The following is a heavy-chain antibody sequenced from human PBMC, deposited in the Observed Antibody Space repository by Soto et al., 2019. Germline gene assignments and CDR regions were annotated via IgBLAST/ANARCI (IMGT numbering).Heavy chain of an antibody. CDR1: GGSISSYY. V-gene: IGHV4-59*01. CDR3: AGGTFGVVKD. J-gene: IGHJ4*02. CDR2: MYYSGST. Sequence: QVQLQESGPGLVKPSETLSLTCTVSGGSISSYYWSWNRQSPGKGLEWIGYMYYSGSTNFHPSLESRATRSVDTARNQFSLKLRSVTAADTAVYYCAGGTFGVVKDWGQGTRVTVSS. D-gene: IGHD3-3*01.